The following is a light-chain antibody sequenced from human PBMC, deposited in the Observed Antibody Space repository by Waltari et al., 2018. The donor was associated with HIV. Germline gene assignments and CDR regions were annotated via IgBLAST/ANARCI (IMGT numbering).Light chain of an antibody. Sequence: SYVLTQSPSVSVAPGQTARITCGGNNIGSKRAHWYQQRQGQALGLVVYDVSGRPSAIPERFSGSNSGNPATLTSSRVEAEDEADYYCHVWDSNSDHQVFGGGTQLTVL. J-gene: IGLJ2*01. CDR2: DVS. V-gene: IGLV3-21*02. CDR1: NIGSKR. CDR3: HVWDSNSDHQV.